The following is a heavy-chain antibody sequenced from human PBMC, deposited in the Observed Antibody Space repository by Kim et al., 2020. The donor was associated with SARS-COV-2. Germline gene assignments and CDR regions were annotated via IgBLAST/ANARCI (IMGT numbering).Heavy chain of an antibody. CDR2: AYYSGNT. D-gene: IGHD6-19*01. CDR3: ARRKRSSSGWYVAFYSSSLAA. J-gene: IGHJ6*03. Sequence: SETLSLTCTVSGGSLSSSSYYWGWIRQPPGKGLEWIGTAYYSGNTYYNPSLKSRVTISVDTSKNQFSRKLGSVTAAATAVYYCARRKRSSSGWYVAFYSSSLAAGGKGTTAPSSS. V-gene: IGHV4-39*01. CDR1: GGSLSSSSYY.